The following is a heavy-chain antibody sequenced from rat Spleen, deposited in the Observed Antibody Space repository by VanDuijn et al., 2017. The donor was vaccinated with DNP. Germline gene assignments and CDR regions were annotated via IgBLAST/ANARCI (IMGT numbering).Heavy chain of an antibody. CDR2: ISPGGGGT. CDR3: ARERDYYDGSFLDALDA. V-gene: IGHV5S13*01. CDR1: GFIFSNYD. Sequence: EVQLVESGGGLVQPGRSLKLSCAASGFIFSNYDMAWVRQAPTKGLEWVASISPGGGGTYYRDSVKGRFTISRDDARNTLYLQMNSLRSEDSATYYCARERDYYDGSFLDALDAWGQGTLVTVSS. D-gene: IGHD1-12*02. J-gene: IGHJ3*01.